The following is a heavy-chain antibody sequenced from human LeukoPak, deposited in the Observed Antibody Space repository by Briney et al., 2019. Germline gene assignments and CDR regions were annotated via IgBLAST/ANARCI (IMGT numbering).Heavy chain of an antibody. J-gene: IGHJ4*02. CDR1: GFTLSSYW. Sequence: GGSLRLSCAASGFTLSSYWMSWVRQAPGKGLEWVANIKQDGSEKYYVDSVKGRFTISRDNAKNSLYLQMNSLRAEDTAVYYCARDYGDYWGQGTLVTVSS. V-gene: IGHV3-7*01. CDR2: IKQDGSEK. CDR3: ARDYGDY. D-gene: IGHD3-10*01.